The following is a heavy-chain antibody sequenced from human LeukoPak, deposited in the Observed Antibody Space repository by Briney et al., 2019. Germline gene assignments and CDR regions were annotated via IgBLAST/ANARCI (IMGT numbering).Heavy chain of an antibody. CDR1: GFTFSSYS. CDR2: ISSSSSYI. CDR3: ARDREQWLFDY. Sequence: GGSLRLSCAASGFTFSSYSMNWVRQAPGKGLEWVSSISSSSSYIYYADSVKGRFTISRDNAKNSLYLQMNSLRAEDMAVYYCARDREQWLFDYWGQGTLVTVSS. J-gene: IGHJ4*02. D-gene: IGHD6-19*01. V-gene: IGHV3-21*01.